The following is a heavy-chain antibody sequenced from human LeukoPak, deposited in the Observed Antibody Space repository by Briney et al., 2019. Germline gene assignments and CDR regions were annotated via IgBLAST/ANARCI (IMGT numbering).Heavy chain of an antibody. CDR2: IYYSGST. CDR1: GGSISSNGYY. Sequence: KPSETLSLTCSVSGGSISSNGYYWGWIRQPPGKGLEWIGSIYYSGSTYYNPSLKSRVTISVDTSKNQFSLNLSSVTAADTAVYYCARHVFRAARYFDYWGQGTLVTVSS. J-gene: IGHJ4*02. V-gene: IGHV4-39*01. CDR3: ARHVFRAARYFDY. D-gene: IGHD6-6*01.